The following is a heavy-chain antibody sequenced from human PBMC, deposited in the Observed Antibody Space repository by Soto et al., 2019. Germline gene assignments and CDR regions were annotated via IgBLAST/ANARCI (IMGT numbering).Heavy chain of an antibody. CDR3: AKGIVVVPAASYPIDY. D-gene: IGHD2-2*01. Sequence: PGGSLRLSCAASGFTFSSYAMSWVRQAPGKGLEWVSAISGSGGSTYYADSVKGRFTISRDNSKNTLYLQMNSLRAEDTAVYYCAKGIVVVPAASYPIDYWGQGTLVTVSS. CDR1: GFTFSSYA. CDR2: ISGSGGST. J-gene: IGHJ4*02. V-gene: IGHV3-23*01.